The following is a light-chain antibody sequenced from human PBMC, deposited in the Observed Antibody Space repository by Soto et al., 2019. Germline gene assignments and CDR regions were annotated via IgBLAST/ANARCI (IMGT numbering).Light chain of an antibody. CDR3: SSYTSSSTLV. CDR2: VFS. CDR1: SSDVGGYTY. Sequence: QSVLTQPASVSGCPGQSITISCTGTSSDVGGYTYVSWYQQHPGKAPKLMIYVFSNRPSGVSNRFSGSKSGNTASLTISGLQAEDEADYYCSSYTSSSTLVFGGGTKLTVL. V-gene: IGLV2-14*01. J-gene: IGLJ2*01.